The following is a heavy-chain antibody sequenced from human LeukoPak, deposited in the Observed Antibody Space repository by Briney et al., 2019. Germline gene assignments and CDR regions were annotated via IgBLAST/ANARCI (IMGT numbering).Heavy chain of an antibody. V-gene: IGHV1-69*04. D-gene: IGHD6-19*01. CDR2: IIPILGIA. Sequence: ASVKVSCKASGGTFSSSASSWVRQAPGQGLDWMGRIIPILGIANFAQKFQGRVTITADNFKRTAYLELSRLRIGGRAVDYCARESVAELDYWGQGTLVTVSS. CDR1: GGTFSSSA. J-gene: IGHJ4*02. CDR3: ARESVAELDY.